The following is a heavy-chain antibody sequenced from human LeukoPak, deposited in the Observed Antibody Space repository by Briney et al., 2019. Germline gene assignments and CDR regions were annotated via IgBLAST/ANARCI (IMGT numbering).Heavy chain of an antibody. V-gene: IGHV5-51*01. Sequence: GESLKISCKGSGYSFTSYWIGWVRQMPGKGLEWMGIIYPGDSDTRYTPSSQGQVTISADKSISTAYLQWSRLKASDTAMYYCARLEGIAVAGTGFYYFDYWGQGTLVTVSS. J-gene: IGHJ4*02. CDR3: ARLEGIAVAGTGFYYFDY. CDR2: IYPGDSDT. D-gene: IGHD6-19*01. CDR1: GYSFTSYW.